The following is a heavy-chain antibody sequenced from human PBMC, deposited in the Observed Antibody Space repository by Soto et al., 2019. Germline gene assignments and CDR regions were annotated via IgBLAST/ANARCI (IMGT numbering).Heavy chain of an antibody. D-gene: IGHD6-19*01. CDR2: ISGSSTTK. Sequence: EVQLVESGGGLVQRGGSLRLSCAASGFTFSDYSMNWVRQSPGRGLECVSYISGSSTTKYYADSVMGRLPISRDIAKKSLFPQMNSLRAEDTPVYYLVRDLIVGVAVAGSRRVIDYWGQGTMVTVSS. V-gene: IGHV3-48*01. J-gene: IGHJ4*02. CDR1: GFTFSDYS. CDR3: VRDLIVGVAVAGSRRVIDY.